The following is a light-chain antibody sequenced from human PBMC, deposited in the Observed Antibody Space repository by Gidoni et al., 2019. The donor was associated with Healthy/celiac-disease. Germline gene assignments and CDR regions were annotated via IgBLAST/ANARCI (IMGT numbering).Light chain of an antibody. V-gene: IGKV1-17*01. CDR2: DAA. Sequence: PPSLSASVGERGAITCRGGQRSGNSLGSCQQKTGEDAKRLINDAASSQSTVTSRSSGSGSGAEVTPTISSIQPEDSSAYYCCQQNSYRRTFGGGTKVEIK. CDR1: QRSGNS. CDR3: CQQNSYRRT. J-gene: IGKJ4*02.